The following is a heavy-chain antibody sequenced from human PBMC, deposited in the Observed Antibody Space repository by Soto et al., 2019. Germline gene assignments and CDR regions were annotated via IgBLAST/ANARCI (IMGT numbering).Heavy chain of an antibody. V-gene: IGHV4-30-4*01. J-gene: IGHJ3*02. CDR2: IYYSGST. CDR3: GRVEPGITGTTDAFDI. Sequence: QVQLQESGPGLVKPSQTLSLTCTVSGVSLSSGDYYWSWIRQPPGKGLEWIGYIYYSGSTYYNPSLKSRVTRAVDTSKNQSARKLSSVTAADTAVYYCGRVEPGITGTTDAFDIWGQGTMVTVSS. D-gene: IGHD1-7*01. CDR1: GVSLSSGDYY.